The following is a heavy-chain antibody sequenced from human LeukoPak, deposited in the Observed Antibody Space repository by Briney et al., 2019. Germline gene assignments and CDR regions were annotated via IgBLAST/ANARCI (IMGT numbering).Heavy chain of an antibody. CDR1: GFTFTSSA. Sequence: ASVKVSCKASGFTFTSSAMEWVRQARGQRREWIGWIVVGSGNTNYAQKFQERVTITRDMSTSTAYMELSSLRSEDTAVYYCAADVGELDAFDIWGQGTMVTVSS. CDR2: IVVGSGNT. D-gene: IGHD1-26*01. CDR3: AADVGELDAFDI. V-gene: IGHV1-58*02. J-gene: IGHJ3*02.